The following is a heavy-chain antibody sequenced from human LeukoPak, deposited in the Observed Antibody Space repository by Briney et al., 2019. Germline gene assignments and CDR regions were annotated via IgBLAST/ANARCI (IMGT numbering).Heavy chain of an antibody. V-gene: IGHV4-39*01. CDR1: GSSISSSSYY. J-gene: IGHJ6*03. CDR3: ARHPLPRYCSGGSCYSVGYYMDV. Sequence: SETLSLTCTVSGSSISSSSYYWGWIRQPPGKGLEWIGSIYYSGSTYYNPSLKSRVTISVDTSKNQFSLKLSSVTAADTAVYYCARHPLPRYCSGGSCYSVGYYMDVWGKGTTVTISS. D-gene: IGHD2-15*01. CDR2: IYYSGST.